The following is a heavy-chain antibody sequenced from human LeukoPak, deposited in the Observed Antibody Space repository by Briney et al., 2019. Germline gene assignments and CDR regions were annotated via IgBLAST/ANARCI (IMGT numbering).Heavy chain of an antibody. D-gene: IGHD5-18*01. V-gene: IGHV3-23*01. CDR1: GFTFSNHA. J-gene: IGHJ4*02. CDR3: AKDQGFSYYYLDY. CDR2: IRGSGAST. Sequence: GGSLRLSCAASGFTFSNHAMTWVRQAPGKGLEWVSVIRGSGASTYYTDSVKGRFTISRDNSMNTVYLQMSSLSAEDTAIYYCAKDQGFSYYYLDYWGQGILVTVSS.